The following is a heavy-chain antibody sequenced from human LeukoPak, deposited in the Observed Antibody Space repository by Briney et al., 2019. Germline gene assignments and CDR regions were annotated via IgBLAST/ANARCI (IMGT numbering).Heavy chain of an antibody. Sequence: SETLSLTCTVSGGSISSYYWSWIRQPPGKGLEWIGYIYYSGSTNYNPSLKSRVTISVDTSKNQFSLKLSSVTAADTAVYYCARDSSSGWYPHPSYYYYYMDVWGKGTTVTVSS. D-gene: IGHD6-19*01. V-gene: IGHV4-59*01. J-gene: IGHJ6*03. CDR1: GGSISSYY. CDR2: IYYSGST. CDR3: ARDSSSGWYPHPSYYYYYMDV.